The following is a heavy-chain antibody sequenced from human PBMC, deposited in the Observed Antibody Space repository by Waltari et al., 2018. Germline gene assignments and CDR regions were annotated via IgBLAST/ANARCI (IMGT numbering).Heavy chain of an antibody. V-gene: IGHV4-38-2*02. CDR3: ARVGYYGSGTNDY. CDR2: IHHSESA. CDR1: GYTISSGFY. J-gene: IGHJ4*02. Sequence: QVQLQESGPGLVKPSETLSLTCTVPGYTISSGFYWGWIRQPPGKGLEWIGNIHHSESAYYNPSLKSRVTISVDTSKNQFSLKLSSVTAADTSIYYCARVGYYGSGTNDYWGQGTLVTVSS. D-gene: IGHD3-10*01.